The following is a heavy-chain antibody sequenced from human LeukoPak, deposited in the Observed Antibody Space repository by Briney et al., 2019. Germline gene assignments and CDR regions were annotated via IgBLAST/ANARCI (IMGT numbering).Heavy chain of an antibody. CDR3: ASYYDSSSWYSYFDY. CDR2: IYYSGST. V-gene: IGHV4-59*08. J-gene: IGHJ4*02. Sequence: SETLSLTCTVSGGSISSYYWSWIRQPPGKGLEWIGYIYYSGSTNYNPSLKSRVTISVDTSKNQFSLKLSSVTAADTAVYYCASYYDSSSWYSYFDYWGQGTLVTVSS. CDR1: GGSISSYY. D-gene: IGHD6-13*01.